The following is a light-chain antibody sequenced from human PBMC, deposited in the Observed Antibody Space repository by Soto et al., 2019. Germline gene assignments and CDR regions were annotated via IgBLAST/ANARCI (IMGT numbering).Light chain of an antibody. J-gene: IGKJ2*01. CDR1: QSVASNN. CDR3: QQYENWPPYT. CDR2: GTS. Sequence: EIVLTQSPGTLSLSPGERATLSCRASQSVASNNLAWYQQIPGQSPRILIYGTSSRATGIPDRFSGSGSGTDFTLTISRLEPEDFAVYYCQQYENWPPYTFGQGTKLEI. V-gene: IGKV3-20*01.